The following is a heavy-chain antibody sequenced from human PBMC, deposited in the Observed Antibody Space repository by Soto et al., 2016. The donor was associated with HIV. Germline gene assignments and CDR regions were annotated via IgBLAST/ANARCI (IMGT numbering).Heavy chain of an antibody. CDR2: ISGSGGNT. CDR1: GFTFSSYA. D-gene: IGHD3-16*01. Sequence: EVQLLESGGGLVQPGGSLRLSCVASGFTFSSYAMSWVRQAPGKGLEWVSSISGSGGNTYYADSVKGRFTISRDNSENTLYLQMNSLRVEDTAVYYCTTDRWGYYWGQGTLVTVSS. CDR3: TTDRWGYY. V-gene: IGHV3-23*01. J-gene: IGHJ4*02.